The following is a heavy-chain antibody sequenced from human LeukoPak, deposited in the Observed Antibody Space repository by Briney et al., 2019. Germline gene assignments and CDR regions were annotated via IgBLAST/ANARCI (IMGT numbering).Heavy chain of an antibody. Sequence: ASVTVSCKASEYSFTSNYTRWVRQVPGQGLEWMGMIYPRDGSTSYAQKFQGRVTVTRDTSTSTVHMELSGLRSEDTAVYYCARDQEAFDYWGQGTLVTVSS. J-gene: IGHJ4*02. CDR3: ARDQEAFDY. CDR2: IYPRDGST. V-gene: IGHV1-46*01. CDR1: EYSFTSNY.